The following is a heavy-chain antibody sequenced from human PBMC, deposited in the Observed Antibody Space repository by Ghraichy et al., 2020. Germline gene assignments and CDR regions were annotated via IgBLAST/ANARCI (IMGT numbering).Heavy chain of an antibody. CDR3: AKPVSYYDSAFDI. CDR2: ISGSGGST. Sequence: GGSLRLSCAASGFTFSSYSMNWVRQAPGKGLEWVSVISGSGGSTYYADSVKGRFTISRDNSKNTLYLQMNSLRAEDTAVYYCAKPVSYYDSAFDIWGQGTMVTVSS. CDR1: GFTFSSYS. V-gene: IGHV3-23*01. J-gene: IGHJ3*02. D-gene: IGHD3-22*01.